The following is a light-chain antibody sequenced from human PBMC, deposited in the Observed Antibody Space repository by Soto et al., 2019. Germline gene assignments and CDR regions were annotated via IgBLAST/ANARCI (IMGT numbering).Light chain of an antibody. CDR1: ESIASNY. J-gene: IGKJ1*01. V-gene: IGKV3-20*01. CDR2: GAS. CDR3: QQYGSSPPWT. Sequence: EIVLTKSPCTLSLSPGERATLSCRASESIASNYLAWYQQKPGQAPRLLIYGASSRATGIPDRFSGSGSGTDFTLTISRLEPEDFAVYYCQQYGSSPPWTFGQGTKVDIK.